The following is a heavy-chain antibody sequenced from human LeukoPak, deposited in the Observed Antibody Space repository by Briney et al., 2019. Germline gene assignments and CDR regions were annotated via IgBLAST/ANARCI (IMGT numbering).Heavy chain of an antibody. CDR1: GGSISSGGYY. CDR3: ARDQGGYGSFDN. V-gene: IGHV4-31*03. J-gene: IGHJ4*02. D-gene: IGHD5-12*01. Sequence: SETPSLTCTASGGSISSGGYYWSWIRQHPGTGPEWIGNIHYSGGTYGNPSLKSRATMSVDTSKNQFSLRLTSVTAADTAVYYCARDQGGYGSFDNWGQGTLVTVSS. CDR2: IHYSGGT.